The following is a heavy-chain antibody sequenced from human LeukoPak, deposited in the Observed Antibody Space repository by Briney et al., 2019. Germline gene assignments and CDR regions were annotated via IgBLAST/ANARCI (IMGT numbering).Heavy chain of an antibody. CDR2: IKEDGSQK. CDR1: GFTFSSYA. V-gene: IGHV3-7*03. CDR3: ARDSGWFRFDY. Sequence: GGSLRLSCAASGFTFSSYAMSWVRQAPGKGLEWVANIKEDGSQKYYVDSVKGPFTISRDNAKNSLFLQTNSLRVDDTAVYYCARDSGWFRFDYWGQGTLVTVSS. D-gene: IGHD6-19*01. J-gene: IGHJ4*02.